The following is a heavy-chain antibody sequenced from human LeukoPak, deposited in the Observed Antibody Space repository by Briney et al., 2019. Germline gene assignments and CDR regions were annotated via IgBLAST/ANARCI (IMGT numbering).Heavy chain of an antibody. CDR1: GYSISSDYY. CDR2: IYHSGST. CDR3: XXXPXXXIXXPXXAXRSFDY. Sequence: CXXSGYSISSDYYWGWIRQPPGKGLEWIGFIYHSGSTYYNPSLKSRVTISVDTSKNQFSLKLSSVTAADTAVYYXXXXPXXXIXXPXXAXRSFDYWGQGILVTVSS. V-gene: IGHV4-38-2*01. J-gene: IGHJ4*02. D-gene: IGHD3-10*01.